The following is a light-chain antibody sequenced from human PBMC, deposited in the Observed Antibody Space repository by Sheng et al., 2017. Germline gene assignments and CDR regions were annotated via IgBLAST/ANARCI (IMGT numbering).Light chain of an antibody. V-gene: IGLV3-25*03. CDR3: QSTDSSGTVM. CDR1: HCQKQF. J-gene: IGLJ3*02. CDR2: KDS. Sequence: SYELTQPPWCQCPQDRRPGSPAPRMHCQKQFSYWYQQKPGQAPVLVIYKDSERPSGIPERLSGSSSGKTVTLTISGVQAEDEADYYCQSTDSSGTVMFGGGTKLTVL.